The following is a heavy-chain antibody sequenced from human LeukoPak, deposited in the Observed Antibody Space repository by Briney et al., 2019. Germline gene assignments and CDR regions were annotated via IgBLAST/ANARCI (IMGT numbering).Heavy chain of an antibody. J-gene: IGHJ3*02. CDR3: ARADGYRAPGAFDI. CDR1: GGTFSSYA. D-gene: IGHD5-24*01. V-gene: IGHV1-69*05. Sequence: VASVKVSCKASGGTFSSYAISWVRQAPGQGLEWMGRIIPIFGTANYAQKFQGRVTITTDESTSTAYMELSSLRSEDTAVYYCARADGYRAPGAFDIWGQGTMVTVSS. CDR2: IIPIFGTA.